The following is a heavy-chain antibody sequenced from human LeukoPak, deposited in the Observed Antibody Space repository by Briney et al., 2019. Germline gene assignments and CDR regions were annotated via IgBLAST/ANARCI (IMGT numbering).Heavy chain of an antibody. Sequence: GGSLRLSCAASGFTFSSYAMHWVRQAPGKGLEYVSAISSNGGSTYYANSVKGRFTISRDNSKNTLYLQMGSLRAEDMAVYYCARDPAARDYFDYWGQGTLVTVSS. V-gene: IGHV3-64*01. J-gene: IGHJ4*02. CDR2: ISSNGGST. CDR3: ARDPAARDYFDY. CDR1: GFTFSSYA.